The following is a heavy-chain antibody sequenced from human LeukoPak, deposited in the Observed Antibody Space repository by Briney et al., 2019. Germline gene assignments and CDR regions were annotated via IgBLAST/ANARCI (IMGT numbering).Heavy chain of an antibody. V-gene: IGHV3-23*01. CDR1: GFTFSSYG. CDR3: ARVDYGDYLDAFDI. D-gene: IGHD4-17*01. Sequence: GGSLRLSCAASGFTFSSYGMSWVRQAPGKGLEWVSAISGSGGSTYYADSVKGRFIISRDNSKNSLYLQMNSLRAEDTAVYYCARVDYGDYLDAFDIWGQGTMVTVSS. CDR2: ISGSGGST. J-gene: IGHJ3*02.